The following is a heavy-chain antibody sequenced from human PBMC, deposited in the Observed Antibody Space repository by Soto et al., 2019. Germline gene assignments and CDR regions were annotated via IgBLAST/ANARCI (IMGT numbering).Heavy chain of an antibody. D-gene: IGHD1-20*01. CDR1: GGSISSYY. V-gene: IGHV4-59*01. J-gene: IGHJ5*02. CDR3: AREPLKYNWNDGAFGWFDP. Sequence: SETLSLTCTVSGGSISSYYWSWIRQPPGKGLEWIGYIYYSGSTNYNPPLKSRVTISVDTSKNQFSLKLSSVTAADTAVYYCAREPLKYNWNDGAFGWFDPWGQGTLVTVSS. CDR2: IYYSGST.